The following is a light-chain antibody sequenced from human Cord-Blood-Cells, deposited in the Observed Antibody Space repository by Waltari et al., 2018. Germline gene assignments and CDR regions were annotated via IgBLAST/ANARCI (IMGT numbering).Light chain of an antibody. CDR2: WAS. Sequence: DIVMTQSPASLAVSLGEGATINCKSSQSVLYSSNNKNYLARYQQQPGQPPKLLIYWASTRESGVPDRLSGSGSGTDFTLPISSLQAEDVAVYYCHQYYSTPHTFGQGTKLEIK. V-gene: IGKV4-1*01. CDR1: QSVLYSSNNKNY. CDR3: HQYYSTPHT. J-gene: IGKJ2*01.